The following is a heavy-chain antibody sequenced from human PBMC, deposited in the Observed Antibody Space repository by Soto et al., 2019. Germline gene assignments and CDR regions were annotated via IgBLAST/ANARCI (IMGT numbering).Heavy chain of an antibody. Sequence: SVKVSCKASGGTFSSYAISWVRQAPGQGLEWMGGIIPIFGTSNYAQKFQGRVTITADESTTTAYMELSSLRSDDTAVYYCAVEQRIAARYYWGQGTLVTVSS. J-gene: IGHJ4*02. D-gene: IGHD6-6*01. CDR3: AVEQRIAARYY. V-gene: IGHV1-69*13. CDR2: IIPIFGTS. CDR1: GGTFSSYA.